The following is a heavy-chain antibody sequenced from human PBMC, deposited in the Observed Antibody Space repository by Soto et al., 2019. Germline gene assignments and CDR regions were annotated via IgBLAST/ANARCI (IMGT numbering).Heavy chain of an antibody. J-gene: IGHJ5*02. V-gene: IGHV4-59*01. D-gene: IGHD3-22*01. CDR2: IYYSGST. Sequence: PSETLSLTCTVSGGSISSYYWSWIRQPPGKGLEWIGYIYYSGSTNYNPSLKSRVTISVDTSKNQFSLKLSSVTAADTAVYYCARESTPSYDSSGRSWFDPWGQGTLVTVSS. CDR1: GGSISSYY. CDR3: ARESTPSYDSSGRSWFDP.